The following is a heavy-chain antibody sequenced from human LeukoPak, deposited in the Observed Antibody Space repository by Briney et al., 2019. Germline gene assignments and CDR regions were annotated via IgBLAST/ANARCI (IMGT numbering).Heavy chain of an antibody. J-gene: IGHJ3*02. D-gene: IGHD1-26*01. V-gene: IGHV3-7*03. CDR3: AKGSPLFPATDAFDI. CDR2: ANREGSDK. Sequence: PGGSLRLSCAASGFAFSSHWMNWVRQAPGKGLEWVANANREGSDKNYVDSVKGRFTISRDNSKNTLYLQMNSLRAEDTAVYYCAKGSPLFPATDAFDIWGQGTMVTVSS. CDR1: GFAFSSHW.